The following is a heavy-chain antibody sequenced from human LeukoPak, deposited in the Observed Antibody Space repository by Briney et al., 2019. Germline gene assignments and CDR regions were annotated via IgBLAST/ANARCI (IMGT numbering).Heavy chain of an antibody. CDR3: ASSNGVVVVPAVNTNDGKYFQH. CDR1: GGTFSSYA. J-gene: IGHJ1*01. CDR2: IIPIFGTA. V-gene: IGHV1-69*06. Sequence: GASVKVSCKASGGTFSSYAISWVRQAPGQGLEWMGGIIPIFGTANYAQKFQGRVTITADKSTSTAYMELSSLRSEDTAVYYCASSNGVVVVPAVNTNDGKYFQHWGQGTLVTVSS. D-gene: IGHD2-2*01.